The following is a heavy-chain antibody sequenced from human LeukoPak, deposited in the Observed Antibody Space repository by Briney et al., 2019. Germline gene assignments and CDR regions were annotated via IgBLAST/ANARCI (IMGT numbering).Heavy chain of an antibody. CDR3: AKAGYSGYPEKGYYYYYMDV. CDR1: GFTFSDYY. V-gene: IGHV3-11*04. CDR2: ISSSGSTI. J-gene: IGHJ6*03. D-gene: IGHD5-12*01. Sequence: PGGSLRLSCAASGFTFSDYYMSWIRQAPGKGLEWVSYISSSGSTIYYADSVKGRFTISRDNSKNTLYLQMNSLRAEDTAVYYRAKAGYSGYPEKGYYYYYMDVWGKGTTVTISS.